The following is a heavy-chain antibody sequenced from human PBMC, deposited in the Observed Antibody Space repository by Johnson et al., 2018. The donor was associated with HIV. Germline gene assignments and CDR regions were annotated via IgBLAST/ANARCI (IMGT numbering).Heavy chain of an antibody. CDR3: TTGQLGGASDI. CDR1: GITFSNAW. J-gene: IGHJ3*02. D-gene: IGHD6-13*01. V-gene: IGHV3-15*01. CDR2: IKSKTDGGTT. Sequence: VQLVESGGGLVKPGGSLRLSCAASGITFSNAWMSWVRQAPGKGLEWVGRIKSKTDGGTTDYAAPVKGRFTISRDDSKNTLYLQMNSLKTEDTAVYYCTTGQLGGASDIWGQGTMVTVSS.